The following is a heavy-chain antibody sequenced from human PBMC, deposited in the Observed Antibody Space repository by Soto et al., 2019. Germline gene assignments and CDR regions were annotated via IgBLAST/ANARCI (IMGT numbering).Heavy chain of an antibody. CDR2: MNPNSGNT. J-gene: IGHJ6*02. CDR1: GYTFTSYD. V-gene: IGHV1-8*01. D-gene: IGHD6-6*01. Sequence: ASVKVSCKASGYTFTSYDINWVRQATGQGLEWMGWMNPNSGNTGYAQKFQGRGTMTRTTSISTAYMELSSLRSEDTAVYYCARDGGSSENHYSYYYGMDVWGQGTTVTVSS. CDR3: ARDGGSSENHYSYYYGMDV.